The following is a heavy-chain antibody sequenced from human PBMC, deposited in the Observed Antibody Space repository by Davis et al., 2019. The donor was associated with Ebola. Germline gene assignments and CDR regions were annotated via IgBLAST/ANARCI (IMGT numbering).Heavy chain of an antibody. Sequence: ASVKVSCKASGYTFTSYAMHWVRQAPGQRLEWMGWINAGNGNTKYSQKFQGRVTITRDTSASTAYMELSSLRSEDTAVYYCAVEGYCTNGVCLRGGAFDYWGQGTLVTVSS. D-gene: IGHD2-8*01. J-gene: IGHJ4*02. CDR3: AVEGYCTNGVCLRGGAFDY. V-gene: IGHV1-3*01. CDR2: INAGNGNT. CDR1: GYTFTSYA.